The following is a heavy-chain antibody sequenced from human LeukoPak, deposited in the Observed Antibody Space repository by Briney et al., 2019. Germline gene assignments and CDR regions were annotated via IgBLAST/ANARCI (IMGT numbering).Heavy chain of an antibody. CDR1: GFTFSSYG. V-gene: IGHV3-23*01. Sequence: GGSLRLSCAASGFTFSSYGMSWVRQAPGQGLEWVSAISGSGGSTYYAESVKGRFTISRDNSKNTLYLQMNSLRAEDTAVYYCAKGYKMATITHYYYYYMDVWGKGTTVTISS. CDR3: AKGYKMATITHYYYYYMDV. D-gene: IGHD5-24*01. CDR2: ISGSGGST. J-gene: IGHJ6*03.